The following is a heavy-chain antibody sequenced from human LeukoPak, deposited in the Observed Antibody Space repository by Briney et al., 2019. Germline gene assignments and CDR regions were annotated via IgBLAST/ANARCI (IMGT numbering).Heavy chain of an antibody. D-gene: IGHD3-22*01. J-gene: IGHJ5*02. V-gene: IGHV3-74*01. CDR2: INSDGINT. CDR1: GFTFSNYW. Sequence: GGSLRLSCAASGFTFSNYWMHWVRQAPGKGLVWVSRINSDGINTSYADSVRGRFTISRDNAKNTLNLQMNSLRAEDTAVHYCARDLGQYYDTSDNWFDPWGQGTLVTVSS. CDR3: ARDLGQYYDTSDNWFDP.